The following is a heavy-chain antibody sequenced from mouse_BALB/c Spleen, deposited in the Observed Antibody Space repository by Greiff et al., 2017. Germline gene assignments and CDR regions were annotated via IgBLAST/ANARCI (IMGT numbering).Heavy chain of an antibody. J-gene: IGHJ4*01. CDR1: GFNIKDTY. V-gene: IGHV14-3*02. CDR3: ARYNYGSSYAMDY. Sequence: VQLQQSGAELVKPGASVKLSCTASGFNIKDTYMHWVKQRPEQGLEWIGRIDPANGNTKYDPKFQGKATITADTSSNTAYLQLSSLTSEDTAVYYCARYNYGSSYAMDYWGQGTSVTVSS. D-gene: IGHD1-1*01. CDR2: IDPANGNT.